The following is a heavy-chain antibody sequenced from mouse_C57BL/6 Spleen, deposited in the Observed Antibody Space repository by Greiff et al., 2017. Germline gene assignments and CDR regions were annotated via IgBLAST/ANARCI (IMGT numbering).Heavy chain of an antibody. D-gene: IGHD4-1*01. Sequence: EVQLQQSGPGLVKPSQSLSLTCSVTGYSITSGYYWNWIRQFPGNKLEWMGYISYDGSNNYNPSLKNRISITRDTSKNQFFLKLNSVTTEDTATYYCAKDVLGLAWFAYWGQGTLVTVSA. CDR3: AKDVLGLAWFAY. CDR1: GYSITSGYY. CDR2: ISYDGSN. V-gene: IGHV3-6*01. J-gene: IGHJ3*01.